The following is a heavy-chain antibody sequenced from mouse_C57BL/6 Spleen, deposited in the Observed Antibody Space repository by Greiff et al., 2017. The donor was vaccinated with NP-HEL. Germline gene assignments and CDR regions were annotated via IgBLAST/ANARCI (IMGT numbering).Heavy chain of an antibody. J-gene: IGHJ4*01. Sequence: EVQLQQSGPELVKPGASVKIPCKASGYTFTDYNMDWVKQSHGKSLEWIGDINPNNGGTIYNQKFKGKATLTVDKSSSTAYMERRSLTSEDTAVYYCARKKITDLYYYAMDYWGQGTSVTVSS. V-gene: IGHV1-18*01. CDR3: ARKKITDLYYYAMDY. CDR1: GYTFTDYN. D-gene: IGHD1-3*01. CDR2: INPNNGGT.